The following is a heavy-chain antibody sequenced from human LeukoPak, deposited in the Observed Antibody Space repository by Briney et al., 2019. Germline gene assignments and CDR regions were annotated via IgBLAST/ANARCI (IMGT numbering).Heavy chain of an antibody. CDR1: GGSISNTNW. CDR2: VNLQGST. Sequence: SETLSLTCGVSGGSISNTNWWTWVRQPPGKGLEWIGEVNLQGSTNYNPSLKSRVTISVDKSKNQFSLKLSSVTAADTAVYYCARASPSGYSSYWGQGTLVTVSS. J-gene: IGHJ4*02. D-gene: IGHD6-13*01. CDR3: ARASPSGYSSY. V-gene: IGHV4-4*02.